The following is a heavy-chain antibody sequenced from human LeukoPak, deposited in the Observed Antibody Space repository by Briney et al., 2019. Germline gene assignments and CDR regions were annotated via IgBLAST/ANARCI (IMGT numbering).Heavy chain of an antibody. CDR2: ISSSSSTI. D-gene: IGHD3-9*01. V-gene: IGHV3-48*01. CDR1: GFTFSSYS. Sequence: GGSLRLSCAASGFTFSSYSMNWVRQAPGKGLEWVSYISSSSSTIYYADSVKGRFTTSRDNAKNSLYLQMNSLRAEDTAVYYCARDRLYYDILTGYRPNWFDPWGQGTLVTVSS. J-gene: IGHJ5*02. CDR3: ARDRLYYDILTGYRPNWFDP.